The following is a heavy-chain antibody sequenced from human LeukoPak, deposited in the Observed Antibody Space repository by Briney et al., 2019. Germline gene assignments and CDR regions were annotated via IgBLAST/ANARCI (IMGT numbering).Heavy chain of an antibody. CDR1: GGSLSSYY. J-gene: IGHJ4*02. CDR2: IYYSGST. CDR3: ARDGQYSYGSAYFDY. D-gene: IGHD5-18*01. Sequence: PSETLSLTCTVSGGSLSSYYWSWIRQTPGKGLKWIGYIYYSGSTNYNPSLKSRVTISVDTSKNQFSLKLSSVTAADTAVYYCARDGQYSYGSAYFDYWGQGTLVTVSS. V-gene: IGHV4-59*01.